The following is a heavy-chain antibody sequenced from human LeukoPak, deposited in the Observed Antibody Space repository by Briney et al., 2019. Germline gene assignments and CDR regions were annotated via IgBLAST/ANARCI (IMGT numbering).Heavy chain of an antibody. Sequence: GGSLRLSCAASGFTFSSYGMSWVRQAPGKGLEWVSAISGSGGSTYYADSVKGRFTISRDNSKNTLYLQMNSLRAEDTAVYYCAKDGLGLRYFDWLLGDYWGQGTLVTVSS. D-gene: IGHD3-9*01. CDR2: ISGSGGST. CDR1: GFTFSSYG. V-gene: IGHV3-23*01. CDR3: AKDGLGLRYFDWLLGDY. J-gene: IGHJ4*02.